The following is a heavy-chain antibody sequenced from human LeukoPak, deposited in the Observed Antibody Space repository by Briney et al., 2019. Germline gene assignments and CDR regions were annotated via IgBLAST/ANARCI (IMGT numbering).Heavy chain of an antibody. V-gene: IGHV3-30*02. D-gene: IGHD2-2*02. CDR2: IQYDGSYK. CDR3: AKTSDQLLYSKFDF. J-gene: IGHJ4*02. Sequence: QTGESLRLSCATSGFTFSFYGMHWVRQAPGKGLEWVAFIQYDGSYKFYADSVKGRFSISRDNSKNTLFLQMNSLRTEDTSVYYCAKTSDQLLYSKFDFWGQGTLVTVSS. CDR1: GFTFSFYG.